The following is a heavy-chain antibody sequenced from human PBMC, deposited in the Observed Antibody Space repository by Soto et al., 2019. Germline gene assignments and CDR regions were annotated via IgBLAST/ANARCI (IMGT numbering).Heavy chain of an antibody. CDR1: GFSFVNYA. V-gene: IGHV3-23*01. J-gene: IGHJ4*02. D-gene: IGHD6-19*01. Sequence: GGSLRLSCAASGFSFVNYAMNWVRQAPGKGLEWVSGLSGSGTSTYYADSVRGRFTISRDNSRDTLFLQMNSLTADDTAVYYCAKATTNGGWFNPFDSWGQGXLVTVSS. CDR2: LSGSGTST. CDR3: AKATTNGGWFNPFDS.